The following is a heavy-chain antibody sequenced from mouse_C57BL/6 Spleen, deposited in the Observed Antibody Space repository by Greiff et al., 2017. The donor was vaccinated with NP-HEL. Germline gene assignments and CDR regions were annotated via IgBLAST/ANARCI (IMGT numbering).Heavy chain of an antibody. Sequence: VKLQQPGAELVRPGSSVKLSCKASGYTFTSYWMHWVKQRPIQGLEWIGNIDPSDSETHYNQKFKDKATLTVDKSSSTAYMQLSSLTSEDSAVYYCARSRIYDGYYVFDYWGQGTTLTVSS. CDR3: ARSRIYDGYYVFDY. J-gene: IGHJ2*01. D-gene: IGHD2-3*01. V-gene: IGHV1-52*01. CDR2: IDPSDSET. CDR1: GYTFTSYW.